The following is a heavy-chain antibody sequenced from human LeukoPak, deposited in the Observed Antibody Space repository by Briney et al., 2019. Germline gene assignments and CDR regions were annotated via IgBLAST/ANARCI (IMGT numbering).Heavy chain of an antibody. D-gene: IGHD2-2*01. Sequence: GGSLRLSCAASGFTVSSKDMSWVRQAPGKGLEWVSVIYSGGSTYYADSVKGRFTISRDNSKSTLYLQMNSLRAEDTALYYCANLGSCTSTSCYGPIDSWGQGTLVTVSS. V-gene: IGHV3-53*01. CDR2: IYSGGST. CDR3: ANLGSCTSTSCYGPIDS. J-gene: IGHJ4*02. CDR1: GFTVSSKD.